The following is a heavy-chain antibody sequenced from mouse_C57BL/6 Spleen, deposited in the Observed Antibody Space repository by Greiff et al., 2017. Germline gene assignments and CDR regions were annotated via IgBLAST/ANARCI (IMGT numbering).Heavy chain of an antibody. CDR1: GYAFSSYW. CDR3: ARDYGSSHWYFDV. D-gene: IGHD1-1*01. V-gene: IGHV1-80*01. J-gene: IGHJ1*03. Sequence: QVQLQQSGAELVKPGASVKISCKASGYAFSSYWMNWVKQRPGKGLEWIGQIYPGDGDTNYNGKFKGKATLTADKSSSTAYMQLGSLTSEDSAVYFCARDYGSSHWYFDVWGTGTTVTVSS. CDR2: IYPGDGDT.